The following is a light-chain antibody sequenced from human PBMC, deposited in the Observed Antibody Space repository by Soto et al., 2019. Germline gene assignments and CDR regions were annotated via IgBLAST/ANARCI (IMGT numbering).Light chain of an antibody. CDR2: WAS. CDR1: QSVLYSSNNNNY. CDR3: QQYYSTPPT. J-gene: IGKJ2*01. Sequence: DIVMTQSPDSLAVSLGERATINCKSSQSVLYSSNNNNYLAWYQQKPGQPPRLLIYWASTRESGVPDRFSGSGSGTDFTLTISSLQAEDVAVYSCQQYYSTPPTFGQGTELEIK. V-gene: IGKV4-1*01.